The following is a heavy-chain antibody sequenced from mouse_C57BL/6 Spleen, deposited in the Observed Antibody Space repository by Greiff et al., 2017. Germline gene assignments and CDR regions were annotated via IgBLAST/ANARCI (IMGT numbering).Heavy chain of an antibody. J-gene: IGHJ4*01. CDR2: IWSDGST. V-gene: IGHV2-6-1*01. Sequence: VQLKQSGPGLVAPSQSLSITCTVSGFSLTSYGVHWVRQPPGKGLEWLVVIWSDGSTTYNSALKSRLSISKDNSKSQVFLKMNSLQTDDTAMYYCARHEGSSWAMDYWGQGTSVTVSS. D-gene: IGHD3-2*02. CDR1: GFSLTSYG. CDR3: ARHEGSSWAMDY.